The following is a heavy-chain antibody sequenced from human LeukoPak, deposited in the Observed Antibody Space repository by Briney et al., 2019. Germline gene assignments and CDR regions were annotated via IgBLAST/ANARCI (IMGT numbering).Heavy chain of an antibody. CDR1: GFTFSSYA. J-gene: IGHJ5*02. V-gene: IGHV3-23*01. CDR2: ISGSGGRT. Sequence: GGSLRLSCAASGFTFSSYAMSWVRQAPGKGLEWVSAISGSGGRTYYADSVKGRFTISRDKSKNTLYLQMNSLRAEDTAVYYCAKSVTYYYDDIATWGQGTLVTVSS. D-gene: IGHD3-22*01. CDR3: AKSVTYYYDDIAT.